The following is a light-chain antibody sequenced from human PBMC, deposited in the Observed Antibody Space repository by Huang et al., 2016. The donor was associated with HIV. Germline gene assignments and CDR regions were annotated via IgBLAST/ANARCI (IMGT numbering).Light chain of an antibody. Sequence: EMVLTHSPSTLSWSPGERATSSGRASQSVSTYLTWYQQKPGPAPMLLIYGASNGATGIPPRFSGSGSGTEFTLTISSLEPEDFVVYYCQQRSNWAEYTFGQGTKLEIK. CDR1: QSVSTY. CDR2: GAS. CDR3: QQRSNWAEYT. J-gene: IGKJ2*01. V-gene: IGKV3-11*01.